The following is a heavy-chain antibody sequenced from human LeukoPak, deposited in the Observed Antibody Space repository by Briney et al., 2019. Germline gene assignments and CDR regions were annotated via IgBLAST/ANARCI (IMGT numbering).Heavy chain of an antibody. D-gene: IGHD4-17*01. CDR1: GFAFSVAW. J-gene: IGHJ6*02. Sequence: PGGSLRLSCAASGFAFSVAWMNWVRQAPGKGLYWVGRIKSKADGATTDYGTTVRGRFTISRDDSKNTFYLQMKSLKTEDTGVYYCATDLRTVTTFGHYYHGMDDWGQGTTVTVSS. V-gene: IGHV3-15*01. CDR2: IKSKADGATT. CDR3: ATDLRTVTTFGHYYHGMDD.